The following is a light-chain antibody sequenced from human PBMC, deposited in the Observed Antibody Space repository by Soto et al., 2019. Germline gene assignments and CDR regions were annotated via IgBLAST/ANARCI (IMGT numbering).Light chain of an antibody. Sequence: ELVLTQSPATLSVSPGERATLSCRASQGVGSTLAWYQQEPGRAPRLLIYDASTRATGIPARFSGAGSGTDFTLTISSLQPEDFATYFCQQGYSRPRTFGQGTKVEIK. CDR3: QQGYSRPRT. J-gene: IGKJ1*01. V-gene: IGKV3-15*01. CDR1: QGVGST. CDR2: DAS.